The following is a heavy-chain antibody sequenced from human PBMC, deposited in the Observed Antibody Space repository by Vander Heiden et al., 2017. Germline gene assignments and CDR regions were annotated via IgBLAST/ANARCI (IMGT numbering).Heavy chain of an antibody. Sequence: EVQLLESGGGLVQPGGSLRLSCAASGFTFSNYAMSWVRQAPGKGLEWVSAISGSGDSTYYADSVKGRFTISRDNSKNTLYLQMNSLRAEDTAVYYCAKAAILGGYYYYGMDVWGQGTTVTVSS. CDR2: ISGSGDST. J-gene: IGHJ6*02. V-gene: IGHV3-23*01. CDR3: AKAAILGGYYYYGMDV. CDR1: GFTFSNYA.